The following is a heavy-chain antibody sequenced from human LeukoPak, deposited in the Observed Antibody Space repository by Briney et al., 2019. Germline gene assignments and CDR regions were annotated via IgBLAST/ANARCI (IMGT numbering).Heavy chain of an antibody. V-gene: IGHV4-34*01. D-gene: IGHD3-22*01. J-gene: IGHJ5*02. CDR3: AGRHYYDSSGYHL. CDR1: GGSFSGYY. Sequence: SETLSLTCAVYGGSFSGYYWSWIRQPPGKGLEWIGEINHSGSTNYNPSLKSRVTISVDTSKNQFSLKLSSVTAADTAVYYCAGRHYYDSSGYHLWGQGTLVTVSS. CDR2: INHSGST.